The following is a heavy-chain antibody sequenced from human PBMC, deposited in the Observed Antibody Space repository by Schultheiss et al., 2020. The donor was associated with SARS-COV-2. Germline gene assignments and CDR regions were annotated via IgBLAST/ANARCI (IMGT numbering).Heavy chain of an antibody. D-gene: IGHD6-6*01. J-gene: IGHJ5*02. CDR3: ARGSSLSRVIAARRAVWFDP. CDR2: ISAYNGNT. CDR1: GYTFTSYG. Sequence: ASVKVSCKASGYTFTSYGISWVRQAPGQGLEWKGWISAYNGNTNYAQKLQGRVTMTTDTSTSTAYMELRSLRSDDTAVYYCARGSSLSRVIAARRAVWFDPWGQGTLVTVSS. V-gene: IGHV1-18*01.